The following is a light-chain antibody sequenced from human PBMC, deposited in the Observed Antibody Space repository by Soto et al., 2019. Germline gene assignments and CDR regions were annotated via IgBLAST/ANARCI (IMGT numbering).Light chain of an antibody. V-gene: IGLV2-14*01. CDR3: CSYTGTTSPWV. CDR2: EVN. Sequence: QSALTQPASVSGSPGESIIISCTGSSSDIGAYDYVSWYQHHPGRGPKVIIFEVNDRASGVSHRFSGSKSGNTASLTISGLQAEDEADYYCCSYTGTTSPWVFGGGTKVTVL. J-gene: IGLJ3*02. CDR1: SSDIGAYDY.